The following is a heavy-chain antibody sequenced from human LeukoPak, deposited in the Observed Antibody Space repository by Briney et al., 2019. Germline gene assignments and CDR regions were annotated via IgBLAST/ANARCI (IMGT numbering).Heavy chain of an antibody. CDR3: ARGGTWPTYSDY. D-gene: IGHD5-12*01. Sequence: PSETLSLTCGVYGGSFSGYYGSWIRQPPGKGLEWIGEINHSGSTNHNPSLKSRVTISVDTSKNQFSLKLTSVTAADTAVFYCARGGTWPTYSDYWGQGILVTVSS. J-gene: IGHJ4*02. CDR1: GGSFSGYY. V-gene: IGHV4-34*01. CDR2: INHSGST.